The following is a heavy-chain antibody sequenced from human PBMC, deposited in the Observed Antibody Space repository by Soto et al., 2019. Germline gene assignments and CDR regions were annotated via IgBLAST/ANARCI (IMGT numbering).Heavy chain of an antibody. V-gene: IGHV1-69*01. J-gene: IGHJ4*02. CDR2: IIPIFGTA. CDR3: AIRITIFEVVPNFDY. CDR1: GGTFSSYA. D-gene: IGHD3-3*01. Sequence: QVQLVQSGAEVKKPGSSVKVSCKASGGTFSSYAISWVRQAPGQGLEWMGGIIPIFGTAIYAQKFQGRVTITAHESTSTAYMELSSLRSEDTAVYYCAIRITIFEVVPNFDYWGQGTLVTVS.